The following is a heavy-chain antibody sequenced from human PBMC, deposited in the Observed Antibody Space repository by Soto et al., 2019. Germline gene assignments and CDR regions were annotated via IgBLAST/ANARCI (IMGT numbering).Heavy chain of an antibody. V-gene: IGHV4-39*01. CDR1: GGSISSSSYY. D-gene: IGHD6-19*01. CDR3: ARLSIAVAGTPDWFDP. Sequence: SETLSLTCTVSGGSISSSSYYWGWIRQPPGKGLEWIRSIYYSGSTYYNPSLKSRVTISVDTSKNQFSLKLSSVTAADTAVYYCARLSIAVAGTPDWFDPWGQGTLVTVYS. J-gene: IGHJ5*02. CDR2: IYYSGST.